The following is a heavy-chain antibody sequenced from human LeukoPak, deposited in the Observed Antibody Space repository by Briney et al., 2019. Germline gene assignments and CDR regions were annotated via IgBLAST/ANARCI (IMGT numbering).Heavy chain of an antibody. V-gene: IGHV3-23*01. CDR1: GFPFSDFS. D-gene: IGHD2-8*01. Sequence: PGGSLRLSCATPGFPFSDFSMSWVRQAPGKGLEWIPTTNSGGSSTDYAESVKGRFTISRDNYQNTLYLQMSSLRVEDTAIYYCAKQSYARSLGEGGPGTLVTVSS. CDR2: TNSGGSST. J-gene: IGHJ4*02. CDR3: AKQSYARSLGE.